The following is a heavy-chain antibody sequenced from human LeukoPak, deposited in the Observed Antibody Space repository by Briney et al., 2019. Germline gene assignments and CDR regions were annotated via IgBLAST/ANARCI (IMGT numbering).Heavy chain of an antibody. Sequence: GGSLRLSCAASGFTFSSYGMHWVRQAPGKGLEWVAFIRYDGSNKYYADSVKGRFTISRDNYKNTLYLQMNSLRAEDTAVYYCAKDGGYSYGKSLDYWGQGTLVTVSS. CDR3: AKDGGYSYGKSLDY. D-gene: IGHD5-18*01. CDR2: IRYDGSNK. V-gene: IGHV3-30*02. J-gene: IGHJ4*02. CDR1: GFTFSSYG.